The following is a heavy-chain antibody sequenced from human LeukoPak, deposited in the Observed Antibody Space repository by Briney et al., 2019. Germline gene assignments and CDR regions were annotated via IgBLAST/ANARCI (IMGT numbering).Heavy chain of an antibody. Sequence: GGSLRLSCAASGFTFSSYSMNWVRQAPGKGLEWVSYISSSSSTIYYADSVKGRFTISRDNAKNSPYLQMNSLRAEDTGVYYCARALGGNYYGNFDYWGQGTLVTVSS. CDR1: GFTFSSYS. CDR3: ARALGGNYYGNFDY. J-gene: IGHJ4*02. D-gene: IGHD1-26*01. V-gene: IGHV3-48*04. CDR2: ISSSSSTI.